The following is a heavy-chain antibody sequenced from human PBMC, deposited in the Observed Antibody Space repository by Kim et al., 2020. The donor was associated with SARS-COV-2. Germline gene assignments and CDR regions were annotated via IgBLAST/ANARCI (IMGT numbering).Heavy chain of an antibody. J-gene: IGHJ4*02. CDR2: IYYSGST. V-gene: IGHV4-59*01. Sequence: SETLSLTCTVSGGSISSYYWSWIRQPPGKGLEWIGYIYYSGSTNYNPSLKSRVTISVDTSKNQFSLKLSSVTAADTAVYYCARGGYDSSGYYYVQNYWGQGTLVTVSS. CDR1: GGSISSYY. CDR3: ARGGYDSSGYYYVQNY. D-gene: IGHD3-22*01.